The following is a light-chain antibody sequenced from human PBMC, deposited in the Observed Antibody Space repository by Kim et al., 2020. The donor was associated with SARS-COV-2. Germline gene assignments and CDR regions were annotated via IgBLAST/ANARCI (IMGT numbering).Light chain of an antibody. Sequence: QSITISCSGTSSDVGGYNFVSWYQQHPGKAPKLMIYDVSSRPSGVSNRFSGSKSGNTASLTISGLQAEDEADYYCSSFTSSRTLVFGGGTQLTFL. CDR3: SSFTSSRTLV. CDR1: SSDVGGYNF. CDR2: DVS. J-gene: IGLJ3*02. V-gene: IGLV2-14*03.